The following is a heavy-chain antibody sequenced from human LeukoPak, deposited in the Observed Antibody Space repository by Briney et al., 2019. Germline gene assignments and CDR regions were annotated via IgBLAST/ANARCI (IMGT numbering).Heavy chain of an antibody. J-gene: IGHJ4*02. CDR2: IYYSGST. V-gene: IGHV4-59*01. CDR1: GGSISSYY. D-gene: IGHD4-11*01. Sequence: SETLPLTCTVSGGSISSYYWSWIRQPPGKGLEWIGYIYYSGSTNYNPSLKSRVTISVDTSKNQFSLKLSSVTAADTAVYYCARDPTRSGLDYWGQGTLVTVSS. CDR3: ARDPTRSGLDY.